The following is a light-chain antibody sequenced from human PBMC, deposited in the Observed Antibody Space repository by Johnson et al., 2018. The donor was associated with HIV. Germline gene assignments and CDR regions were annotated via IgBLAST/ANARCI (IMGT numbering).Light chain of an antibody. CDR1: SSNIGNNY. CDR2: ENN. Sequence: QSVLTQPPSVSAAPGQKVIISCSGSSSNIGNNYVSWYQQLPGTAPKLLIYENNKRPSGIPDRFSGSKSGTSATLGITGLQTGDEADYYCGTWDSSLSASVVFGTCTKVPVL. J-gene: IGLJ1*01. V-gene: IGLV1-51*02. CDR3: GTWDSSLSASVV.